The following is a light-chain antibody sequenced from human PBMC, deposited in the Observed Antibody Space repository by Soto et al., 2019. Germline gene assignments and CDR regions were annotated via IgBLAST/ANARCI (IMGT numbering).Light chain of an antibody. CDR2: DVS. Sequence: QSALTQPASVSGSPGQSITISCTGTSSEVGTYKYVSWYQQHPGKAPKLMIYDVSIRPSGVFNRFSGSKSGNTASLTISGLQAEDEADYYCNSYTTSSTLVFGTGTKVTVL. V-gene: IGLV2-14*03. J-gene: IGLJ1*01. CDR3: NSYTTSSTLV. CDR1: SSEVGTYKY.